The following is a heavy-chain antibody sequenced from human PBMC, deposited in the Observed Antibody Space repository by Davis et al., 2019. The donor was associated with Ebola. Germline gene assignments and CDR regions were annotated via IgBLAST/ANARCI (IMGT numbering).Heavy chain of an antibody. D-gene: IGHD2-2*02. CDR3: ARAWWEDCSSTSCYTYYYGMDV. Sequence: GESLKISCAASGFTFSSYSMNWVRQAPGKGLEWVAVIWYDGSNKYYADSVKGRFTISRDNAKNSLYLQMNSLRAEDTAVYYCARAWWEDCSSTSCYTYYYGMDVWGQGTTVTVSS. CDR2: IWYDGSNK. CDR1: GFTFSSYS. J-gene: IGHJ6*02. V-gene: IGHV3-33*08.